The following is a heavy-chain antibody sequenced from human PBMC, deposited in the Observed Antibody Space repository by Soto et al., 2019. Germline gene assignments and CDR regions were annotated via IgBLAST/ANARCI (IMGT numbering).Heavy chain of an antibody. Sequence: QVQVVQSGAEVKEPGSSVRVSCKASGGSSNSDPVSWVRQAPGQGLEWMGGIIPMFGTTDYAEKFQGRVTIRADDSTDAVTLDLNSLRFDDTAIYYCARGRLVVVPGDSPSYSYAMDVWGQGTTVTVSS. V-gene: IGHV1-69*01. CDR3: ARGRLVVVPGDSPSYSYAMDV. CDR1: GGSSNSDP. CDR2: IIPMFGTT. D-gene: IGHD2-2*01. J-gene: IGHJ6*02.